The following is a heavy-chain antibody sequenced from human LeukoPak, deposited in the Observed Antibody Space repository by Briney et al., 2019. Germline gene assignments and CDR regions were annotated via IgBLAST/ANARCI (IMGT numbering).Heavy chain of an antibody. D-gene: IGHD6-13*01. V-gene: IGHV3-23*01. CDR2: ISGSGGTT. Sequence: PGGSLRLSCAASGFTFSSYAMSWFRQAPGKGLEWVSAISGSGGTTYYADSVRGRFTISRDNSKNSVYLQMNSLRAEDTAVYYCARLSTAAADSDYWGQGTLVTVSS. CDR3: ARLSTAAADSDY. CDR1: GFTFSSYA. J-gene: IGHJ4*02.